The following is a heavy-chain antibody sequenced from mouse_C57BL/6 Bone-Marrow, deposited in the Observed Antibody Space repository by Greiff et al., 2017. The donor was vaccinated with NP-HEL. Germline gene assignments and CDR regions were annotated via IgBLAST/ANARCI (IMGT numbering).Heavy chain of an antibody. J-gene: IGHJ3*01. CDR3: WRQWLGVLFAY. CDR1: GYTFTSYW. CDR2: IYPGSGST. D-gene: IGHD2-2*01. Sequence: QVQLQQPGAELVKPGASVKMSCKASGYTFTSYWITWVKQRPGQGLEWIGDIYPGSGSTNYNEKFKSKATLTVDNSSSTAYMQLSSLTSEDSAVYYCWRQWLGVLFAYWGQGTLVTVSA. V-gene: IGHV1-55*01.